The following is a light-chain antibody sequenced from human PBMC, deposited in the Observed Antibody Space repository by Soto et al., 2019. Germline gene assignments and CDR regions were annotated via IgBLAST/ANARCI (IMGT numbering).Light chain of an antibody. V-gene: IGLV2-14*01. J-gene: IGLJ2*01. CDR3: SSYPSSSSLGV. CDR1: SSDVGGYNY. CDR2: EVS. Sequence: QSALTQPASVSGSPGQSITISCTGTSSDVGGYNYFSWYQQHPGKAPKLMIYEVSNRPSGVSNRFSGSKSGNTATLTISGLQAEDEADYYCSSYPSSSSLGVFGGGTKLTVL.